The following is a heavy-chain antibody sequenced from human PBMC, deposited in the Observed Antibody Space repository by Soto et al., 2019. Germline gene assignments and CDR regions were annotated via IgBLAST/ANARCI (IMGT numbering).Heavy chain of an antibody. V-gene: IGHV3-23*01. CDR1: GFIFSTYA. CDR3: AHPRGYGVFDAVDI. D-gene: IGHD4-17*01. Sequence: GSLRLSCAASGFIFSTYAMNWVRQAPGKGLEWVSAITSSGDSAYYAESVRGRFTISRDNSINTLYLQMRSLRPEDTAVYYCAHPRGYGVFDAVDIWGQGTMVTVSS. CDR2: ITSSGDSA. J-gene: IGHJ3*02.